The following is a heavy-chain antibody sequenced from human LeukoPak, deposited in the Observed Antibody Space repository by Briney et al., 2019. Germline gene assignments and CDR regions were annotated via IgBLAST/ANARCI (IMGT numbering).Heavy chain of an antibody. D-gene: IGHD1-26*01. CDR2: IRYDGSNK. CDR1: GFTFSSYG. CDR3: AKDWGRWELLPAY. V-gene: IGHV3-30*02. J-gene: IGHJ4*02. Sequence: PGGSLRLSCAASGFTFSSYGMHWVRQAPGKGLEWVAFIRYDGSNKYYADSVKGRFTISRDNSKNTLYLQMNSLRAEDTAVYYCAKDWGRWELLPAYWGQGTLVTVSS.